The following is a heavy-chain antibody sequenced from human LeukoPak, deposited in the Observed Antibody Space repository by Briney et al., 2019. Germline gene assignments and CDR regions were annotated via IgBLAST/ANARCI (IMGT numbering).Heavy chain of an antibody. V-gene: IGHV3-30-3*01. D-gene: IGHD6-13*01. J-gene: IGHJ4*01. CDR2: ISYDGSNK. Sequence: GGSLRLSCAASGFTFCSYAMHWVRQAPGKGLEWVAVISYDGSNKYYADSVKGRFTISRDNSKNTLYLQMNSLRAEDTAVYYCARVSAAGDYFDYWGHGTLVTVSS. CDR3: ARVSAAGDYFDY. CDR1: GFTFCSYA.